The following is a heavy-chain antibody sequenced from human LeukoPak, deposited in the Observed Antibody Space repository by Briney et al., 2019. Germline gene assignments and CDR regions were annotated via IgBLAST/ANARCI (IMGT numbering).Heavy chain of an antibody. J-gene: IGHJ3*02. CDR1: GFTFSSYG. V-gene: IGHV3-48*04. Sequence: GGSLRLSCAASGFTFSSYGMHWVRQAPGKGLEWVSYISSSGSTIYYADSVKGRFTISRDNAKNSLYLQMNSLRAEDTAVYYCARDKVVIRAFDIWGQGTMVTVSS. D-gene: IGHD3-22*01. CDR3: ARDKVVIRAFDI. CDR2: ISSSGSTI.